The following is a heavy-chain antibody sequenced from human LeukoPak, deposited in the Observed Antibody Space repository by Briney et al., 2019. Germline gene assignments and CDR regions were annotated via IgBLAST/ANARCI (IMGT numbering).Heavy chain of an antibody. D-gene: IGHD3-22*01. Sequence: SETLSLTCTVSGGSMSSYYWSWVRQPPGKGLEWIGYIYYSGSTNYNPSLKSRVTISVDTSKNHFSLKLSSVTAADTAVYYCARDRRYYDTSGTVYYDAMDVWGQGTTVTVSS. J-gene: IGHJ6*02. CDR3: ARDRRYYDTSGTVYYDAMDV. CDR2: IYYSGST. CDR1: GGSMSSYY. V-gene: IGHV4-59*01.